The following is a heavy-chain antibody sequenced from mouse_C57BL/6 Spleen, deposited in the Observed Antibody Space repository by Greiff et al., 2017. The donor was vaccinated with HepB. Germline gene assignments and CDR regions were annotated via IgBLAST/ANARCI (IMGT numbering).Heavy chain of an antibody. CDR3: ARGGTVVATDYLDY. D-gene: IGHD1-1*01. V-gene: IGHV14-3*01. J-gene: IGHJ2*01. CDR1: GFNIKNTY. CDR2: IDPANGNT. Sequence: VQLQQSVAELVRPGASVKLSCTASGFNIKNTYMHWVQQRPEQGLEWIGWIDPANGNTKYAPKVQGKATITADNSSNTAYLQLSSLTSEDTAIYYCARGGTVVATDYLDYWGQGTALTVSS.